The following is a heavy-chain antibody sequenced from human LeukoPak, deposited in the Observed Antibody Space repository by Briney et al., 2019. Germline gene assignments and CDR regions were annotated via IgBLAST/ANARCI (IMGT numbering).Heavy chain of an antibody. CDR1: GFTVSSNY. CDR2: IYSGGST. CDR3: ASPNPGVGATCIGY. D-gene: IGHD1-26*01. V-gene: IGHV3-53*01. J-gene: IGHJ4*02. Sequence: GGSLRLSCAASGFTVSSNYMSWVRQAPGKGLEWVSVIYSGGSTYYADSVKGRFTISRDNSKNTLYLQMNSLRAEDTAVYYCASPNPGVGATCIGYWGQGTLVTVSS.